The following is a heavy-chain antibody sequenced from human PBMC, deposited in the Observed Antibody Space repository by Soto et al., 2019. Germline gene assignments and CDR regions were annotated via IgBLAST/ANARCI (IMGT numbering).Heavy chain of an antibody. J-gene: IGHJ6*02. Sequence: GGSLRLSCAASGFTFSSYGMHWVRQAPGKGLEWVAVISYDGSNKYYADSVKGRFAISRDNSKNTLYLQMNSLRAEDTAVYYCAKDVVVGATTGLGDYYYYYGMDVWGQGTTVTVS. D-gene: IGHD1-26*01. CDR3: AKDVVVGATTGLGDYYYYYGMDV. CDR1: GFTFSSYG. CDR2: ISYDGSNK. V-gene: IGHV3-30*18.